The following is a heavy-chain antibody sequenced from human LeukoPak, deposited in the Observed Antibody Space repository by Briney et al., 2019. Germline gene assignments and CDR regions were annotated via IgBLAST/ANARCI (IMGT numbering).Heavy chain of an antibody. CDR2: INTNTGNP. J-gene: IGHJ4*02. CDR3: ARVLKYYHDSSGYVDY. Sequence: GASVKVSCKASGYTFTSYAMNWVRQAPGQGLEWMGWINTNTGNPTYAQGFTGRFVFSLDTSVSTAYLQISSLKAEDTAVYYCARVLKYYHDSSGYVDYWGQGTLVTVSS. D-gene: IGHD3-22*01. CDR1: GYTFTSYA. V-gene: IGHV7-4-1*02.